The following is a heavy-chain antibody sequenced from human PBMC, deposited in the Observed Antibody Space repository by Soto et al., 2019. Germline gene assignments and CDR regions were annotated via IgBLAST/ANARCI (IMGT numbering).Heavy chain of an antibody. V-gene: IGHV1-8*01. CDR1: GYTFTSYD. CDR2: MNPNSGNT. CDR3: ARGNIVVVVAAHYYYMDV. D-gene: IGHD2-15*01. Sequence: QVQLVQSGAEVKKPGASVKVSCKASGYTFTSYDINWVRQATGQGLEWMGWMNPNSGNTGYAQKFQGRVTMTRTTSISTAYMELSSLRSEDTAVYYCARGNIVVVVAAHYYYMDVWGKGTTVTVSS. J-gene: IGHJ6*03.